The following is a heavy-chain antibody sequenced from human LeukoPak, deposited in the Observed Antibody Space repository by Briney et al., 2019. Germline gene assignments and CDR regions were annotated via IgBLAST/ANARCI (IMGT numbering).Heavy chain of an antibody. CDR3: ARVDTVMAYYFDL. V-gene: IGHV3-53*04. D-gene: IGHD5-18*01. CDR2: IYSGGTT. Sequence: PGGSLRLSCAASGFTFSSCAMTWVRQAPGKGLEWVSTIYSGGTTYYADSVMGRFTISRHNSRNTLYLQMNSLRAEDTAVYYCARVDTVMAYYFDLWGQGTLVTVSS. J-gene: IGHJ4*02. CDR1: GFTFSSCA.